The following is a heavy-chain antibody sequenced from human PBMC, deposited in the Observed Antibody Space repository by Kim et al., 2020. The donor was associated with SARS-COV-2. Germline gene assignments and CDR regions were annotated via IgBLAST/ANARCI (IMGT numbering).Heavy chain of an antibody. V-gene: IGHV1-46*01. CDR3: ARVNDYDSASYSYNGYLQY. Sequence: ASVKVSCKASGYTFTNYYMHWVRQAPGQGLEWMGVINPSGGGPTYAQRFQGRVTMTRDTSTSTVYMELSSLRSEDTAVYYCARVNDYDSASYSYNGYLQYWGQGTLVTVSS. D-gene: IGHD3-22*01. J-gene: IGHJ1*01. CDR2: INPSGGGP. CDR1: GYTFTNYY.